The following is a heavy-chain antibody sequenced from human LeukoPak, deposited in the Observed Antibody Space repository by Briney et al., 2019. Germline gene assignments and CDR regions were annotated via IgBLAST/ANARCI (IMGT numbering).Heavy chain of an antibody. CDR1: AASISNYY. CDR3: ASPRSGYRYTFDY. Sequence: SETLSLTCAVSAASISNYYGSWIRQAPGKGVEGIGYISTSGSTNYNPSLKSRVSISLDTSKNRFSLNLNFVTAADTAVYYCASPRSGYRYTFDYWGQGALVTVSS. D-gene: IGHD3-22*01. CDR2: ISTSGST. J-gene: IGHJ4*02. V-gene: IGHV4-4*09.